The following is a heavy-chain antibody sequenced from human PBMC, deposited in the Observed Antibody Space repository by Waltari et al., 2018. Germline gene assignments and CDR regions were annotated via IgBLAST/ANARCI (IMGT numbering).Heavy chain of an antibody. J-gene: IGHJ4*02. CDR2: IYYSGST. Sequence: QVQLQESGPGLVKPSETLSLTCTVSGGSIISHYWSWIRQPPGKGLEWIGYIYYSGSTNYNPSLKSRVTISVDTSKNQFSLKLSSVTAADTAVYYCARGRIVATIVDYWGQGTLVTVSS. V-gene: IGHV4-59*11. CDR1: GGSIISHY. D-gene: IGHD5-12*01. CDR3: ARGRIVATIVDY.